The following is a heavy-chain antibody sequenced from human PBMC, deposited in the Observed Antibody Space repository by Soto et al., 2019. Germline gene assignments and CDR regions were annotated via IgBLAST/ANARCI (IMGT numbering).Heavy chain of an antibody. Sequence: ASVKVSCKASGYTFINYYIRWVRQALGQGLEWMAIINPMGGSTNYAQEFQGRVTLTSDTSTSTVYMELSSLRFEDTALFYCARDLAAGDLWGQGTLVTVSS. CDR3: ARDLAAGDL. CDR1: GYTFINYY. J-gene: IGHJ5*02. V-gene: IGHV1-46*01. D-gene: IGHD6-13*01. CDR2: INPMGGST.